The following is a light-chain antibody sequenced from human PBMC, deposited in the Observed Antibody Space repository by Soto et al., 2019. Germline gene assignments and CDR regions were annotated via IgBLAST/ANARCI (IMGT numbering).Light chain of an antibody. CDR3: QQYNSFPLFT. Sequence: DIQMTQSPSTLSASVGDRVTITCRASQSINSWLAWYQQKPGKAPKLLIYKASSLETGVPSRFSGSGSGTEFTLTISSLQPDDFATYYCQQYNSFPLFTFGPGTKVDIK. J-gene: IGKJ3*01. CDR2: KAS. V-gene: IGKV1-5*03. CDR1: QSINSW.